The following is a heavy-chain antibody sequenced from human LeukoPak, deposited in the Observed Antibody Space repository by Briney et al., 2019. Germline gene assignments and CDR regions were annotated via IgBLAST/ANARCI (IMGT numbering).Heavy chain of an antibody. CDR3: ARGAYYDSSGYYMVDY. D-gene: IGHD3-22*01. CDR1: GYTFTSYD. V-gene: IGHV1-8*01. Sequence: ASVKVSCKASGYTFTSYDINWVRQATGQGLEWMGWMNPNSGNTGYAQKFQGRVTMTRNTSISTVYMELSSLRSEDTAVYYCARGAYYDSSGYYMVDYWGQGTLVTVSS. J-gene: IGHJ4*02. CDR2: MNPNSGNT.